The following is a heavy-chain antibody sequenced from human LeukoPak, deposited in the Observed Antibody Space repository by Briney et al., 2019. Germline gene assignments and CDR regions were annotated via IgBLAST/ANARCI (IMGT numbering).Heavy chain of an antibody. CDR3: ARDGGLRFLDV. J-gene: IGHJ6*04. CDR1: GFTFSSYW. V-gene: IGHV3-7*01. Sequence: PGGSLRLSCAASGFTFSSYWMSWVRQAPGKGLEWVANIKQDGSEKYYVDSVKGRFTIPRDNAKNSLYLQMNSLRAEDTAVYHCARDGGLRFLDVWGKGTTVTVSS. D-gene: IGHD3-3*01. CDR2: IKQDGSEK.